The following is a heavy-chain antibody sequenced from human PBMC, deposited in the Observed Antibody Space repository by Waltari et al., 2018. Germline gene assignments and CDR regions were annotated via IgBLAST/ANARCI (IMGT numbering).Heavy chain of an antibody. CDR3: ATRDSAAAGPNDAFDI. J-gene: IGHJ3*02. D-gene: IGHD6-13*01. CDR2: IRSISSTI. Sequence: VQVVESGGGLVQPGGSLRLSCAASGFTSNTYVLSWVRQAPGKGLGWGSYIRSISSTIYYADSVKGRFTISGDNAKNSVFLHMNNMRVEDTAVYYCATRDSAAAGPNDAFDIWGQGTMVTVSS. CDR1: GFTSNTYV. V-gene: IGHV3-48*01.